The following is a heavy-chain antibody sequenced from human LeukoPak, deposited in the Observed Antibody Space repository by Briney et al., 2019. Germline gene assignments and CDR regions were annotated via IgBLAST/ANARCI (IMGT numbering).Heavy chain of an antibody. V-gene: IGHV1-46*01. CDR3: AKTYYDFWSGSLVDAFDI. D-gene: IGHD3-3*01. Sequence: ASVKVSCKASGYTFTSYYMHWVRQAPGQGLEWMGILNPSGGSTSYAQKFQGRVTMTRDTSTTTVYMELSSLRSEDTAVYYCAKTYYDFWSGSLVDAFDIWGQGTMVTVSS. J-gene: IGHJ3*02. CDR2: LNPSGGST. CDR1: GYTFTSYY.